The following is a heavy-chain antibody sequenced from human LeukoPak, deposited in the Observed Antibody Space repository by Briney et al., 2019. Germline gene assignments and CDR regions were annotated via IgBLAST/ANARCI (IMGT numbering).Heavy chain of an antibody. Sequence: GGSLRLSCAASGFTFSSYWMSWVRQAPGKGLEWVANIKQDGSEKYYVDSVKGRFTISRDNAKNSLYLQMNSLGAEDTAVYYCAGGWYRYYFDYWGQGTLVTVSS. D-gene: IGHD6-19*01. CDR3: AGGWYRYYFDY. V-gene: IGHV3-7*05. CDR2: IKQDGSEK. CDR1: GFTFSSYW. J-gene: IGHJ4*02.